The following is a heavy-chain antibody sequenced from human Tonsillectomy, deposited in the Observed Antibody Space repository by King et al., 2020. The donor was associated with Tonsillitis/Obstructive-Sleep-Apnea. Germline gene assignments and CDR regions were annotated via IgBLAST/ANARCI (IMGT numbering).Heavy chain of an antibody. CDR1: GGSFSGYY. V-gene: IGHV4-34*01. J-gene: IGHJ4*02. CDR3: ATDYDILTAYYY. Sequence: VQLQQWGAGLLKPSETLSLTCAVYGGSFSGYYWSWIRQPPGKGLAWIGEINHSGGTNYNPSLKSRVTISVDTSRNQFSLKLSSVTAADTAVYYCATDYDILTAYYYWGQGTLVTVSS. CDR2: INHSGGT. D-gene: IGHD3-9*01.